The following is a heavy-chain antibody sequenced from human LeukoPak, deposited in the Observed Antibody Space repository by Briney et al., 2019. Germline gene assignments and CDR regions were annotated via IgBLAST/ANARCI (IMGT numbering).Heavy chain of an antibody. CDR1: GFTFSHAW. CDR2: IKQDGSEK. V-gene: IGHV3-7*01. CDR3: AREAY. Sequence: PGGSLRLSCVASGFTFSHAWMNWVRQAPGKGLEWVANIKQDGSEKSYVGSVKGRFTISRDNAKNSLYLQMNSLSAEDTAVYYCAREAYWGQGTLVTVSS. J-gene: IGHJ4*02.